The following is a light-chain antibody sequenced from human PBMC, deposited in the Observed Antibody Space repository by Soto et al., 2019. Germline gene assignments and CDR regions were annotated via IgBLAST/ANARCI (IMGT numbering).Light chain of an antibody. V-gene: IGKV2D-29*02. Sequence: ETVMTQTPLSLPATPGQPASISCKSSQSLLHSDGRTYLYWFLQKPGQSPQLLICEVSNRFSGVPDRFSGSGSRTDFTLKISRVEAEDVGVYYCMQSLRLPLTFGPGTKVHI. CDR3: MQSLRLPLT. CDR2: EVS. CDR1: QSLLHSDGRTY. J-gene: IGKJ3*01.